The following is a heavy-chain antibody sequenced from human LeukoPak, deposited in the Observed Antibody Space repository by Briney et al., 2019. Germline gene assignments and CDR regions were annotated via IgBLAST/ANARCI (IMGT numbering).Heavy chain of an antibody. V-gene: IGHV1-18*01. D-gene: IGHD1-26*01. CDR1: GYTFTSYG. CDR3: ARQRPGATFES. CDR2: ISAYNGNT. J-gene: IGHJ4*02. Sequence: ASVKVSCKASGYTFTSYGISWVRQAPGQGLEGMGWISAYNGNTNYAQKLQGRVTMTTDTSNSTAYMELRSLRSDDTAVYYCARQRPGATFESWGQGTLVTVSS.